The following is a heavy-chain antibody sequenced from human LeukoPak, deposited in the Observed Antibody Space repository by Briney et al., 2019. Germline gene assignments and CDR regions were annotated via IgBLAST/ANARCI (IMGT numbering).Heavy chain of an antibody. V-gene: IGHV3-30*02. CDR1: GFTFSSYG. CDR2: IRYDGSNK. Sequence: GGSLTLSCAASGFTFSSYGMHWVRQAPGKGLEWVAFIRYDGSNKYYADSVKGRFTISRDNSKNTLYLQMNSLRAEDTAVYYCAKEYYDFWSGYYTGSPDYWGQGTLVTVSS. J-gene: IGHJ4*02. CDR3: AKEYYDFWSGYYTGSPDY. D-gene: IGHD3-3*01.